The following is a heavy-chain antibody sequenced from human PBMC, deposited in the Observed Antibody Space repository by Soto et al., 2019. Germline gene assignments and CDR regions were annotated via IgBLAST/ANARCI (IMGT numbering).Heavy chain of an antibody. D-gene: IGHD3-22*01. V-gene: IGHV3-9*01. CDR1: GFTFDDYA. Sequence: EVQLVESGGGLVQPGRSLRLSCAASGFTFDDYAMHWVRQAPGKGLEWVSGISWNSGSIGYADSVKGRFTTSRDNAKSSLYLQMNSLRAEDTALYYCAKDWDYDSSGDFDYWGQGTLVTVSS. J-gene: IGHJ4*02. CDR3: AKDWDYDSSGDFDY. CDR2: ISWNSGSI.